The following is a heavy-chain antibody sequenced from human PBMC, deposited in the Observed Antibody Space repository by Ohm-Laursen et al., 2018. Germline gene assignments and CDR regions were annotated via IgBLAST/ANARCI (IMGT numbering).Heavy chain of an antibody. V-gene: IGHV3-23*01. Sequence: SLRLSCAASGFTFSSYAMTWVRQAPGKGLQWVSGISGSGGSTYYADSVKGRVTISRDNSKNTVHLQMNSLRAEDTAVYHCARDPVRGLTDYWGQGTLVTVSS. J-gene: IGHJ4*02. D-gene: IGHD3-16*01. CDR1: GFTFSSYA. CDR3: ARDPVRGLTDY. CDR2: ISGSGGST.